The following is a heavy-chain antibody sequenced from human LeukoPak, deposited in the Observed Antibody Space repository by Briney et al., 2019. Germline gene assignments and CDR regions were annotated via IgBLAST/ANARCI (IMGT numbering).Heavy chain of an antibody. CDR2: INARGGT. D-gene: IGHD2-2*01. CDR1: GWSFNDYY. Sequence: PSETLSLTCAVYGWSFNDYYWNWIRQPPGKGLEWIGEINARGGTNFNPSLKSRVTISVDTSKRQFSLKLTSTIAADTALYYCARGQVPAARGYNWFDPWGQGTLVTVSS. J-gene: IGHJ5*02. CDR3: ARGQVPAARGYNWFDP. V-gene: IGHV4-34*01.